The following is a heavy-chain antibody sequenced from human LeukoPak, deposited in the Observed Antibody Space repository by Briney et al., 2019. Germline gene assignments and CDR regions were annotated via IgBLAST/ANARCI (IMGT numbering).Heavy chain of an antibody. CDR2: IHPSGST. CDR3: TRGQDAFKTGY. D-gene: IGHD5-24*01. J-gene: IGHJ4*02. V-gene: IGHV4-31*03. Sequence: SQTLSLPCTVSGGSVTSGYYYWTWIRQYPGKGLEWIGYIHPSGSTDYNPSLKSRVTMSLDTSQNQFSLKLTSVTAADTAIYYCTRGQDAFKTGYWGQGTLVTVSS. CDR1: GGSVTSGYYY.